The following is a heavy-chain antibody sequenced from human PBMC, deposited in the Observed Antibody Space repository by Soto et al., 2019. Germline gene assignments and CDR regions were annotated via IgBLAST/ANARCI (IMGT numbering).Heavy chain of an antibody. J-gene: IGHJ4*02. CDR1: GFSFSSYG. V-gene: IGHV3-33*01. Sequence: GGSLRLSCAASGFSFSSYGMHWVRQAPGKGLEWVAVKWYDGSNKYYADSVKGRFTISRDNSKNTLYLQMNSLRAEDTAVYYCAREGSSSFDYWGQGTLVTVSS. CDR2: KWYDGSNK. CDR3: AREGSSSFDY. D-gene: IGHD3-10*01.